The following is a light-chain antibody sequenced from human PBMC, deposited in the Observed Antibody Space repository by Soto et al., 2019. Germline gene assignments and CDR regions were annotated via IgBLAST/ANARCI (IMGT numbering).Light chain of an antibody. Sequence: QSVLTQPASVSGSPGQSITISCTGTSSDVGAYNYVSWYQQYPGKAPKYIIYDVTNRPSGVSYRFSGSKSGNTASLTISGLQAEDAADYYCSSYTTSSTLYVFGTGTKLTVL. J-gene: IGLJ1*01. CDR1: SSDVGAYNY. CDR3: SSYTTSSTLYV. V-gene: IGLV2-14*03. CDR2: DVT.